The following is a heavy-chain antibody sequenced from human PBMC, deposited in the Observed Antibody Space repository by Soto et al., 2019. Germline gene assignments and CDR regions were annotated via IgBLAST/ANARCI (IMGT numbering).Heavy chain of an antibody. CDR1: GFSLSTSGVG. V-gene: IGHV2-5*01. D-gene: IGHD2-8*01. CDR2: IYWNDDK. CDR3: AHRIVPQYYFDY. Sequence: SGPTLVKPTQTLTLTCTFSGFSLSTSGVGVGWIRQPPGKALEWLALIYWNDDKRYSPSVKSRLTITKDTSKNQVVLTMTNMDPVDTATYYCAHRIVPQYYFDYWGQGTLVTVSS. J-gene: IGHJ4*02.